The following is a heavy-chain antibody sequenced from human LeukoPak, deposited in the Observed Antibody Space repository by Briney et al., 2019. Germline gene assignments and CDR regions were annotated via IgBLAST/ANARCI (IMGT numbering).Heavy chain of an antibody. CDR3: AKRPGIGRYDY. Sequence: SETLSLTCAVYGGSFSGYYWSWIRQPPGKGLEWIGEINHSGSTNYNPSHKSRVTISVDTSKNQFSLKLSSVTAADTAVYYCAKRPGIGRYDYWGQGTLVTVSS. V-gene: IGHV4-34*01. D-gene: IGHD2-15*01. J-gene: IGHJ4*02. CDR2: INHSGST. CDR1: GGSFSGYY.